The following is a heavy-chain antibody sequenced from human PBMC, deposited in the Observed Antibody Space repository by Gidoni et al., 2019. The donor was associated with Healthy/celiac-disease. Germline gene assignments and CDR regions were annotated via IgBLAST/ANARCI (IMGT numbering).Heavy chain of an antibody. Sequence: QVQLVQSGAEVKKPGASVKVSCTSSGSTFTSYYMHWVRQAPGQGLEWMGIINPSGGSTSYAQKFQGRVTMTRDTSTSTVYMELSSLRSEDTAVYYCARLPVDTARRSPYYYGMDVWGQGTTVTVSS. J-gene: IGHJ6*02. CDR2: INPSGGST. V-gene: IGHV1-46*01. CDR1: GSTFTSYY. CDR3: ARLPVDTARRSPYYYGMDV. D-gene: IGHD5-18*01.